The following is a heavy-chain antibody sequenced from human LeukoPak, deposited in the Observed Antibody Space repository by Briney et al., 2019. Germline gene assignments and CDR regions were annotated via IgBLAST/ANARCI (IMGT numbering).Heavy chain of an antibody. CDR1: GGTFSSYT. V-gene: IGHV1-69*02. CDR2: IIPILGIA. D-gene: IGHD1/OR15-1a*01. Sequence: ASVKVSCKASGGTFSSYTISWVRQAPGQGLEWMGRIIPILGIANYAQKFQGRVTITADKSTSTAYMELSSLRSEDTAVHYCARALTGTNWFDPWCQGTLVTVSS. J-gene: IGHJ5*02. CDR3: ARALTGTNWFDP.